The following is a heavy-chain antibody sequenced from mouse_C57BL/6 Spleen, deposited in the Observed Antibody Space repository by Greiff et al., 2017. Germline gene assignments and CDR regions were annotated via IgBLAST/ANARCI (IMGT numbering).Heavy chain of an antibody. CDR1: GFTFSSYA. CDR3: TRVGYYQSWCGY. D-gene: IGHD1-1*01. V-gene: IGHV5-9-1*02. J-gene: IGHJ2*01. CDR2: ISSGGDYI. Sequence: EVKVVESGEGLVKPGGSLKLSCAASGFTFSSYAMSWVRQTPEKRLEWVAYISSGGDYIYYADTVKGRFTISRDNARNTLYLQMSSLKSEDTAMYYCTRVGYYQSWCGYWGQGTTLTVSS.